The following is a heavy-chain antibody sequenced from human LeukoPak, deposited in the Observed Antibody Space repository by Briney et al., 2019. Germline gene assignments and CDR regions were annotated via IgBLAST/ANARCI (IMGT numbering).Heavy chain of an antibody. V-gene: IGHV3-30*02. CDR3: AKDPRGIVVVTAPY. CDR2: IRYDGSNK. Sequence: PEGSLRLSCAASGFTFSSYGMHWVRQAPGKGLEWVAFIRYDGSNKYYADSVKGRFTISRDNSKNTLYLQMNSLRAEDTAVYYCAKDPRGIVVVTAPYWGQGTLVTVSS. CDR1: GFTFSSYG. J-gene: IGHJ4*02. D-gene: IGHD2-21*02.